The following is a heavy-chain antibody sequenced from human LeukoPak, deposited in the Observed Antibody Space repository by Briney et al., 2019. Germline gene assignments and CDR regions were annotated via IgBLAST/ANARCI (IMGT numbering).Heavy chain of an antibody. V-gene: IGHV4-4*07. CDR1: GGSISSYY. J-gene: IGHJ4*02. D-gene: IGHD3-10*01. CDR2: IYTSGST. CDR3: AREGYYYGSGSLYYFDY. Sequence: SETLSLTCTVSGGSISSYYWSWIRQPAWKGLEWIGRIYTSGSTNYNPSLKSRVTMSVDTSKNQFSLKLSSVTAADTAVYYCAREGYYYGSGSLYYFDYWGQGTLVTVSS.